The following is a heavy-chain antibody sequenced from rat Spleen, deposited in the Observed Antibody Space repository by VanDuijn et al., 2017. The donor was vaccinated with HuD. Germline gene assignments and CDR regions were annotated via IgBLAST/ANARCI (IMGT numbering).Heavy chain of an antibody. V-gene: IGHV5-25*01. CDR2: ISTGGGNT. CDR3: VRLLGAPDWYFDF. Sequence: EVQLVKSGGGSVQPGGSLKLSCAASGFTFSDYYMAWVRQAPTKGLEWIASISTGGGNTYYRDSVKGRFTISRDNAKSTLYLQMDSLKSEDTATYYCVRLLGAPDWYFDFWGPGTMVTVSS. D-gene: IGHD5-1*01. J-gene: IGHJ1*01. CDR1: GFTFSDYY.